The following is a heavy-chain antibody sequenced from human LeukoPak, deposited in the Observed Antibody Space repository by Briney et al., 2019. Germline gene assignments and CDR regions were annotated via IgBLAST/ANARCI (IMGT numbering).Heavy chain of an antibody. V-gene: IGHV3-23*01. J-gene: IGHJ4*02. Sequence: GRSLRLSCAASGFSFSSYVMSWVRKAPGKGLEWVSSISGSGGSTYYADSVKGRFTISRDKSKNRLYLQMNSLRAEDTAVYYCAKDPIIPGSGSYYPHYFDSWGQGTLVTVSS. D-gene: IGHD3-10*01. CDR3: AKDPIIPGSGSYYPHYFDS. CDR1: GFSFSSYV. CDR2: ISGSGGST.